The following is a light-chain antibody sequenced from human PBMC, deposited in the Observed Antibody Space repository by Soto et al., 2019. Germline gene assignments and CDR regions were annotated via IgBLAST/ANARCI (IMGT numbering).Light chain of an antibody. CDR3: QQYGSSPLT. CDR2: GAS. CDR1: QSFRSSY. V-gene: IGKV3-20*01. J-gene: IGKJ4*01. Sequence: EIVLTQSPGTLSLSPGERATLSCRASQSFRSSYLAWYQQKPGQAPRLLIYGASSRATGIPDRFSGSGSGLDFTLTISRLEPEDFAVYYCQQYGSSPLTFGGGTKVEIK.